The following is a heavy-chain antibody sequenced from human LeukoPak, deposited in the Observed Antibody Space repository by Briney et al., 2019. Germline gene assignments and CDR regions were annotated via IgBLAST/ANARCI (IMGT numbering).Heavy chain of an antibody. CDR3: AKGPGIQLPVRYFDY. D-gene: IGHD5-18*01. V-gene: IGHV3-33*06. J-gene: IGHJ4*02. CDR1: GFTFSSYG. Sequence: GGSLRLSCAASGFTFSSYGMHWVRQAPGKGLEWVAVVWYDGSNKYYADSVKGRFTISRDNSKNTLYLQMNSLRAEDTAVYYCAKGPGIQLPVRYFDYWGQGTLVTVSS. CDR2: VWYDGSNK.